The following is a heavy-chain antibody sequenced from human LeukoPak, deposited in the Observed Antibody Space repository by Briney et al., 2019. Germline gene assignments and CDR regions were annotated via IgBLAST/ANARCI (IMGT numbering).Heavy chain of an antibody. V-gene: IGHV1-18*01. J-gene: IGHJ6*03. CDR1: GYSFRTYG. CDR3: ARVAFSKYHYYMDV. Sequence: ASVKVSCKASGYSFRTYGTTWVRQAPGQGLEWMGWLSAHIDDTSYSQKFQGRVTVTTDTSTSTAYMELRSLRSDDTAVYFCARVAFSKYHYYMDVWGKGTTVTVSS. D-gene: IGHD4-11*01. CDR2: LSAHIDDT.